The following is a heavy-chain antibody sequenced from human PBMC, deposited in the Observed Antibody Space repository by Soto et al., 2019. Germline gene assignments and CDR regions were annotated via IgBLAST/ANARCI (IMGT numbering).Heavy chain of an antibody. V-gene: IGHV1-46*01. CDR1: GYTFTSYY. CDR2: INPSGGST. D-gene: IGHD6-6*01. J-gene: IGHJ4*02. CDR3: AGSSIAARRGGLDY. Sequence: QVQLVQSGAEVKKPGASVKVSCKASGYTFTSYYMHWVRQAPGQGLEWMGIINPSGGSTSYAQKSRRRGTMARDKCTSTVYMELSSLRSEDTAVYYCAGSSIAARRGGLDYWGQGTLVTVSS.